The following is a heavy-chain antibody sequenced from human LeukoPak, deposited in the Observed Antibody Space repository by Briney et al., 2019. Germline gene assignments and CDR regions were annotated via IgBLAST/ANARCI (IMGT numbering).Heavy chain of an antibody. CDR2: ISSSSSYI. Sequence: PGGSLRLSCAASGFTFSSYSMNWVRQAPGKGLEWASSISSSSSYIYYADSVKGRFTISRDNAKNSLYLQMNSLRAEDTAVYYCARRVGIAAAGNFDYWGQGTLVTVSS. V-gene: IGHV3-21*01. J-gene: IGHJ4*02. CDR1: GFTFSSYS. CDR3: ARRVGIAAAGNFDY. D-gene: IGHD6-13*01.